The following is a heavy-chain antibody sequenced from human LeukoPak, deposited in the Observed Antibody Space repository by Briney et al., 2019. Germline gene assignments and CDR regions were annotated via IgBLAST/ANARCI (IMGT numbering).Heavy chain of an antibody. D-gene: IGHD3-3*01. V-gene: IGHV4-4*07. CDR2: IYTSGST. Sequence: SETLSLTCTVSGGSISSYYWSWIRQPAGKGLEWIGRIYTSGSTNYNPSLKSRVTMSVDTSKNQFSLKLSSVTAADTAVYYCAREPYDFWSGCWGAFDIWGQGTMVTVSS. CDR3: AREPYDFWSGCWGAFDI. CDR1: GGSISSYY. J-gene: IGHJ3*02.